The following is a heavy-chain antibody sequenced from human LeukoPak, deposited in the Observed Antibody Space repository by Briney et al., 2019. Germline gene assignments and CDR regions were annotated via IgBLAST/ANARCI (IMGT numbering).Heavy chain of an antibody. CDR2: IKPDSGGT. J-gene: IGHJ4*02. Sequence: ASVKVFCKASGYTFSDHYMHWVRQAPGQGLEWLGWIKPDSGGTNYAQKFQGRVTMTRDTSISTAYMELSRLRSDDTAVYYCARGPVAGNFDYWGQGTLVTVSS. CDR3: ARGPVAGNFDY. CDR1: GYTFSDHY. V-gene: IGHV1-2*02. D-gene: IGHD6-19*01.